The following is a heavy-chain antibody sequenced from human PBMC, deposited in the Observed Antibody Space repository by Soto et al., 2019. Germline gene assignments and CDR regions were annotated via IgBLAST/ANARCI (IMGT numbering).Heavy chain of an antibody. CDR2: INSDGGST. CDR3: ASSLQSPFDY. V-gene: IGHV3-74*01. J-gene: IGHJ4*02. CDR1: GFTFSTYW. Sequence: GGSLRLSCAASGFTFSTYWMHWVRQVPGKGLVWVSRINSDGGSTTYADSVKGRFTISRDNAKSTLYLQLNSLRVEDTAVYYCASSLQSPFDYWGQGTLVTVSS.